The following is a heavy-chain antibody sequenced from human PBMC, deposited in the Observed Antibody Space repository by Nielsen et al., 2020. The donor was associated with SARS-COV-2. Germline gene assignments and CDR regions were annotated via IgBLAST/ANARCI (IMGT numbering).Heavy chain of an antibody. J-gene: IGHJ4*02. D-gene: IGHD4-17*01. CDR1: GFTFSSYG. Sequence: GESLKISCAASGFTFSSYGMHWVRQAPGKGLEWVAVIPYDGSNKYYADSVKGRFTISRDNSKNTLYLQMNSLRAEDTAVYYCAKEGPYGELDYWGQGTLVTVSS. CDR2: IPYDGSNK. V-gene: IGHV3-30*18. CDR3: AKEGPYGELDY.